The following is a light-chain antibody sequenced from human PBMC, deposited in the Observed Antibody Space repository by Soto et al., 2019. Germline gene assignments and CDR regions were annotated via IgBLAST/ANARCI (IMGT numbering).Light chain of an antibody. CDR3: QQYESFSPYT. CDR2: DAS. Sequence: DIQMTQSPSTLSAFVGDRVTITCRASQSVSSSWAWYQQKPGKAPKLLIYDASTLESGVPSRFSGSGYGTEFTLTINSLQPGDFATYYCQQYESFSPYTFAQGTRLEI. J-gene: IGKJ2*01. CDR1: QSVSSS. V-gene: IGKV1-5*01.